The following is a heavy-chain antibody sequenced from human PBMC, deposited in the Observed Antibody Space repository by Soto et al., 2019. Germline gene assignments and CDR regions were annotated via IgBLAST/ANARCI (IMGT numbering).Heavy chain of an antibody. CDR3: ARGTRRGRTIFGVVTDYGMDV. J-gene: IGHJ6*02. D-gene: IGHD3-3*01. CDR1: GGSISSGDYY. Sequence: SETLSLTCTVSGGSISSGDYYWSWIRQPPGKGLEWIGYIYYSGSTYYNPSLKSRVTISVDTSKNQFSLKLSSVTAADTAVYYCARGTRRGRTIFGVVTDYGMDVWGQGTTVTVSS. V-gene: IGHV4-30-4*01. CDR2: IYYSGST.